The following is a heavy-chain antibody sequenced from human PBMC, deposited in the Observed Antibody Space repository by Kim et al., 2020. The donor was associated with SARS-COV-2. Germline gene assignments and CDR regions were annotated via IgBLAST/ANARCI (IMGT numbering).Heavy chain of an antibody. Sequence: GRSLRLSCAASGFTFGSYGMHWVRQAPGKGLEWVAVISYDGSRKYYADSVKGRFTISRDNSKNTLYLQMNSLRAEDTAVYYCARDRGGLGCSGDSCYYFDYWGQGTLVTVSS. CDR1: GFTFGSYG. CDR3: ARDRGGLGCSGDSCYYFDY. D-gene: IGHD2-15*01. J-gene: IGHJ4*02. V-gene: IGHV3-33*05. CDR2: ISYDGSRK.